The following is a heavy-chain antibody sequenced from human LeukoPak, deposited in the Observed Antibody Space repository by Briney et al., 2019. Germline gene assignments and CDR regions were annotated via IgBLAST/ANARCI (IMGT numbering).Heavy chain of an antibody. CDR2: VNWNGGST. CDR1: GFTFDDYG. Sequence: GGSLRLSCAASGFTFDDYGMSWVRQAPGKGLEWVSGVNWNGGSTGYADSVKGRFTISRDNAKNSLYLQMNSLRAEDTALYYCATFKYYYGSGSYAYFDYWGQGTLVTVSS. D-gene: IGHD3-10*01. J-gene: IGHJ4*02. CDR3: ATFKYYYGSGSYAYFDY. V-gene: IGHV3-20*04.